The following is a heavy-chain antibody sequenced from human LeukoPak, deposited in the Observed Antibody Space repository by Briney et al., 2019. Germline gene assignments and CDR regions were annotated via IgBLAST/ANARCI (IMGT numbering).Heavy chain of an antibody. CDR3: AREDSGSSGYVFDP. CDR2: IYHSGST. Sequence: SETLSLTCTVSGGSISSYYWSWIRQPPGKGLEWIGNIYHSGSTNFNPSLKSRVTISLDTSKNQFSLKLSSVTAADTAVYYCAREDSGSSGYVFDPWGQGTLVTVSS. D-gene: IGHD3-22*01. V-gene: IGHV4-59*01. J-gene: IGHJ5*02. CDR1: GGSISSYY.